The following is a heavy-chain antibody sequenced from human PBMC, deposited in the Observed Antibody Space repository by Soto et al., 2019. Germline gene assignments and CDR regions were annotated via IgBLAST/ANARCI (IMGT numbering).Heavy chain of an antibody. J-gene: IGHJ4*02. CDR2: IIPIFGTA. CDR1: GGTFSSYA. D-gene: IGHD3-16*01. Sequence: QVQLVQSGAEVKKPGSSVKVSCKASGGTFSSYAISWVRQAPGQGLEWMGGIIPIFGTANYAQKFQGRVTITADESTSTDYMELSSLRSEDTAVYYCANSYRGRKGYYFDYWGQGTLVTVSS. V-gene: IGHV1-69*01. CDR3: ANSYRGRKGYYFDY.